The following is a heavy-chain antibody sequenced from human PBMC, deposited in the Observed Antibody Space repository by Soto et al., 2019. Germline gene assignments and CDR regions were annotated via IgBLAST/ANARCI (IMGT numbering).Heavy chain of an antibody. CDR2: IYASGST. CDR1: DDSLRTYY. D-gene: IGHD2-21*01. J-gene: IGHJ5*02. Sequence: SETLSLTCNVSDDSLRTYYWSWIRHPAGKGLEWIGRIYASGSTNYNPSLKGRVSMSVDTSKKQFSLRMISVTAADTAMYYCARSAIPRGGWFRPWGQGVLVTVSS. V-gene: IGHV4-4*07. CDR3: ARSAIPRGGWFRP.